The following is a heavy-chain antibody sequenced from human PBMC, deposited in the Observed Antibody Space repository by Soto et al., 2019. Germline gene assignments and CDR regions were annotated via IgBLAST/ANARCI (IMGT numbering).Heavy chain of an antibody. J-gene: IGHJ6*02. CDR2: IYPGDSDT. Sequence: GESLKISCKGSGYSFTSYWINWVRQMPGKGLEWMGIIYPGDSDTRYSPSFQGQVTISADKSIDTAYLQWRSLKASDTALYYCARHHGSPGSYFGLDVWGQGTTVTVSS. CDR3: ARHHGSPGSYFGLDV. D-gene: IGHD6-13*01. V-gene: IGHV5-51*01. CDR1: GYSFTSYW.